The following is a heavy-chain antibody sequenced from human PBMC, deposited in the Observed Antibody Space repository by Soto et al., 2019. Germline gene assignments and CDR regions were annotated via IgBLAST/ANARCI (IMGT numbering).Heavy chain of an antibody. J-gene: IGHJ3*02. V-gene: IGHV1-69*01. CDR3: ARGSGVNYDDRSGPISGCYFDI. Sequence: QVQLVQSGAEVKKPGSSVKVSCKASGGTFSSYAISWVRQAPGQGLEWMGGIIPIFGTANYAQKFQGRVTITADESTSTAYMELSSLRSEDTAVYYCARGSGVNYDDRSGPISGCYFDICGQGTMVTVSS. CDR1: GGTFSSYA. D-gene: IGHD3-22*01. CDR2: IIPIFGTA.